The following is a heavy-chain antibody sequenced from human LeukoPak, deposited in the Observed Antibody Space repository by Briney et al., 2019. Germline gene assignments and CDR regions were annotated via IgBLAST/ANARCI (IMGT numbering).Heavy chain of an antibody. Sequence: GGSLRLSCAASGFTFSSYGMHWGRQAPGEGLEWVSSTTAKTEIYMADSVRGRFTISRDNAKNSLYLHMSSLRAEDTAMYYCVKARLTLGGSDYWGQGTLVTVSS. D-gene: IGHD2-15*01. CDR3: VKARLTLGGSDY. J-gene: IGHJ4*02. V-gene: IGHV3-21*06. CDR2: TTAKTEI. CDR1: GFTFSSYG.